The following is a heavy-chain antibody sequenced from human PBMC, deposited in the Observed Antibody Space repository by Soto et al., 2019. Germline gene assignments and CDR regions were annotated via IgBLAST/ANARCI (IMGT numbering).Heavy chain of an antibody. CDR3: AHRSYYDISGYYPYYYYYGMDV. V-gene: IGHV2-5*01. J-gene: IGHJ6*02. Sequence: GLDLEWLALIYWNDDKRYSPSLKSRLTITKDTSKNQVVLTMTNMDPVDTATYYCAHRSYYDISGYYPYYYYYGMDVWGQGTTVTVSS. CDR2: IYWNDDK. D-gene: IGHD3-22*01.